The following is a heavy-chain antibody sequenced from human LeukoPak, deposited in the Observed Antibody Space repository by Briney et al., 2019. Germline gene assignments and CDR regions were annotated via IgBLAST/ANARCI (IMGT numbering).Heavy chain of an antibody. CDR2: INWNGGST. J-gene: IGHJ4*02. V-gene: IGHV3-20*04. Sequence: GGSLRLSCAASGFTFDDYGMSWVRQAPGKGLEWVSGINWNGGSTGYADSVKGRFTISRDNAKNSLYLQMNSLRAEDTALYYCARAQRYCSGGSCYYEANDYWGQGTLVTVPS. CDR1: GFTFDDYG. CDR3: ARAQRYCSGGSCYYEANDY. D-gene: IGHD2-15*01.